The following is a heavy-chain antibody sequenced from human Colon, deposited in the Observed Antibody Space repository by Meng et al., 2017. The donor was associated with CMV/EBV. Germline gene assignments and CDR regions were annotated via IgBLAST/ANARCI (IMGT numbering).Heavy chain of an antibody. D-gene: IGHD4-17*01. J-gene: IGHJ4*02. CDR3: ARGFGLTTVTSYFDS. CDR1: GGTISRFA. CDR2: SIPILGTS. Sequence: SGGTISRFAINWVRQAPGQGLEWLGGSIPILGTSNYARKFLGRVTITTDDSTNTAYLEVTNLKSEDTAVYFCARGFGLTTVTSYFDSWGQGTLVTVSS. V-gene: IGHV1-69*05.